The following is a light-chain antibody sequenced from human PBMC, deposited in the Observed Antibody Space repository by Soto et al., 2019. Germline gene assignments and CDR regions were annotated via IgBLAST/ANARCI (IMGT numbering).Light chain of an antibody. V-gene: IGLV2-14*01. Sequence: QSALTQPASVSGSPGQSITISCTGTSSDVGGYNYVSWYQQHPGKAPKLVIYEVTKWPSGVSNRFSGSKSGNTASLTISGLQAEDETDYYCSSYTSTNHVVFGGGTQLTVL. J-gene: IGLJ2*01. CDR2: EVT. CDR1: SSDVGGYNY. CDR3: SSYTSTNHVV.